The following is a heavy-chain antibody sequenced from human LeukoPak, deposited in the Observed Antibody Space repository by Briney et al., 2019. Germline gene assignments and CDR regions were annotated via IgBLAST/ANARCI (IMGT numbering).Heavy chain of an antibody. V-gene: IGHV4-4*07. CDR3: ARESPASTSRLMDV. D-gene: IGHD2-2*01. CDR1: RGSISGYY. CDR2: IYTSEST. J-gene: IGHJ6*03. Sequence: PSETLSLTCTVSRGSISGYYWSWIRQPAGKALEWIGRIYTSESTNYNPSLKSRVTMSVDTSKNQFPLNLNSVTAADTAVHYCARESPASTSRLMDVWGKGTTVTVSS.